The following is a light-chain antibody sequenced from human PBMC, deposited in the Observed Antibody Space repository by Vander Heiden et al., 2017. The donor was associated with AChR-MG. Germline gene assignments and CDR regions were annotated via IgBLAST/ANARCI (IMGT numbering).Light chain of an antibody. V-gene: IGKV1-5*03. CDR3: QQDNSYPWT. CDR2: KAS. CDR1: QSISSW. Sequence: DIQMTHSPSTLSASVGDRVTITCRASQSISSWLAWYQQKPGKATKLLIYKASSLESGVPSRFSGSGSGTEFTLTSSSLQPDDFATYYCQQDNSYPWTFGQGTKVEIK. J-gene: IGKJ1*01.